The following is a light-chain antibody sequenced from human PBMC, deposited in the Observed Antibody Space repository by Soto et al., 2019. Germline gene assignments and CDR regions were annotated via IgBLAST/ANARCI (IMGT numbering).Light chain of an antibody. Sequence: LLTQSPATLAVSPGERATLSCRASQSVGSYLGWYQHKPGQAPRLLIHDASNRAPGIPARLSGSGSESDFTLTISSLEPEDFAVYYCQQRSYPITFGQGTRLAI. CDR1: QSVGSY. CDR2: DAS. V-gene: IGKV3-11*01. CDR3: QQRSYPIT. J-gene: IGKJ5*01.